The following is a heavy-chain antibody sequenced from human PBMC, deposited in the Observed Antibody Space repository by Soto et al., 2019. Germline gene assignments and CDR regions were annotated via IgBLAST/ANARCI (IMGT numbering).Heavy chain of an antibody. CDR3: ARGLGGRMDD. J-gene: IGHJ6*02. CDR2: IIPILGET. V-gene: IGHV1-69*08. Sequence: QVQLVQSGAEVKKPGSSVRVSCKASGTIFSSYTISWVRQAPGQGLEWMGRIIPILGETNSAQKFQGRVTLTADKSTNTAYMELNSLRLEHTALYYCARGLGGRMDDWGQGTTVTVSS. D-gene: IGHD3-16*01. CDR1: GTIFSSYT.